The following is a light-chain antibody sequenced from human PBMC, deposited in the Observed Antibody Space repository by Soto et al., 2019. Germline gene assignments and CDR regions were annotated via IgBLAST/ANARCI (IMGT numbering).Light chain of an antibody. CDR2: DVS. J-gene: IGLJ2*01. Sequence: QSALTQPASVSGSPGQSITISCTGTSSDVGGYNYVSWYQQHPGTAPKLMIYDVSNRPSGVSNRFSGATSDNTASLAISGLQAADEADYYCSSYTSTSAVVFGGGTKVTVL. CDR1: SSDVGGYNY. V-gene: IGLV2-14*01. CDR3: SSYTSTSAVV.